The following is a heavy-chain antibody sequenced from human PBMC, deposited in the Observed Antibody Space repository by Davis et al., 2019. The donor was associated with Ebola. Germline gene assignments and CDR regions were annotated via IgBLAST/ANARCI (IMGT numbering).Heavy chain of an antibody. D-gene: IGHD3-22*01. Sequence: PSETLSLTCSVSGVSITSGGYYWTWIRQHPGKGLEWIGYLYYSGTSYYSPSLKSRVTISGDTSRNQFSLKMTSVTAADTAMYYCATANEYDSSGYYPASLDSWGQGTLVTVSS. CDR3: ATANEYDSSGYYPASLDS. CDR2: LYYSGTS. CDR1: GVSITSGGYY. J-gene: IGHJ4*02. V-gene: IGHV4-31*03.